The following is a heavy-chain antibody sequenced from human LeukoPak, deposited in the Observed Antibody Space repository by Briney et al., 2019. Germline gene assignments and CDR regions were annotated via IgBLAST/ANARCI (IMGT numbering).Heavy chain of an antibody. CDR2: MNPNSGGT. J-gene: IGHJ2*01. V-gene: IGHV1-2*02. Sequence: ASVKVSCKASGYTFTGYYMHWVRQAPGQGLEWMGWMNPNSGGTNYAQNFQDRVTMTRDTSISTAYMELKRLRSDDTAVYYCARDRGIILPAAAIDYWGRGTLVTVSS. D-gene: IGHD2-2*01. CDR3: ARDRGIILPAAAIDY. CDR1: GYTFTGYY.